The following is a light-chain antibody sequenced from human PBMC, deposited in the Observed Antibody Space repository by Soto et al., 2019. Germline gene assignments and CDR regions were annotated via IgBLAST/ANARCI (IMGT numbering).Light chain of an antibody. Sequence: DIVMTQSPLSLPVTPGEPASISCRSSQSLLHSNGYNYLDWYLQKPGQSPHLLIYLGSNRASGVHDRFSGSGSGTDFTLKISRVEAEDVGVYYCMQALQTPVTFGQGTRLEIK. CDR2: LGS. V-gene: IGKV2-28*01. CDR3: MQALQTPVT. CDR1: QSLLHSNGYNY. J-gene: IGKJ5*01.